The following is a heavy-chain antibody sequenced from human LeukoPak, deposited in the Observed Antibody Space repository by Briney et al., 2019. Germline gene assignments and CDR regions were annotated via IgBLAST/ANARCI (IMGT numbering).Heavy chain of an antibody. D-gene: IGHD1-26*01. CDR3: ARDRGSGSYLGIDY. CDR2: IIPIFGTA. J-gene: IGHJ4*02. CDR1: GGTFSSYA. Sequence: ASVKVSCKASGGTFSSYAISWVRQAPGQGLEWMGGIIPIFGTANYAQKFQGRVTITADESTSTAYMELSSLRSEDTAVYYCARDRGSGSYLGIDYWGQGTLVTVSS. V-gene: IGHV1-69*13.